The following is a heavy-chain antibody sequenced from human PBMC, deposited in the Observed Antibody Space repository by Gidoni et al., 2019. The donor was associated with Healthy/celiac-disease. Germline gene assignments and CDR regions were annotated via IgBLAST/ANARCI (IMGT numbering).Heavy chain of an antibody. CDR1: GFTFSSYA. V-gene: IGHV3-23*01. CDR2: ISGSGGST. D-gene: IGHD3-22*01. Sequence: EVQLLESGGGLVQPGGSLRLSCAASGFTFSSYAMRWVRQAPGKGLEWVSAISGSGGSTYYADSVKGRFTISRDNSKNTLYLQMNSLRAEDTAVYYCAKDDGSWITMIVVVTPGAFDIWGQGTMVTVSS. CDR3: AKDDGSWITMIVVVTPGAFDI. J-gene: IGHJ3*02.